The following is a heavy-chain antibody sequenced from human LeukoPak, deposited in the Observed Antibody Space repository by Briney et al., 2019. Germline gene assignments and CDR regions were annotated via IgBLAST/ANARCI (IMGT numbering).Heavy chain of an antibody. V-gene: IGHV3-33*01. CDR1: GFTFSSYG. D-gene: IGHD4-23*01. CDR3: AGGVGGNYFDY. J-gene: IGHJ4*02. Sequence: GGSLRLSCAASGFTFSSYGMHWVRQAPGKGLEWVAVIWYDGSNKYYADSVKGRFTISRDNSKNTLYLQMNSLRAEDTAVYYCAGGVGGNYFDYWGQRTLVTVSS. CDR2: IWYDGSNK.